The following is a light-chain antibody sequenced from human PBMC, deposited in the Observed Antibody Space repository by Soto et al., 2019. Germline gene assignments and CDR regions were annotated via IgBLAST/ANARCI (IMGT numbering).Light chain of an antibody. Sequence: QSALTQPASVSGSPGQSITISCTGTISDAGSYSLLSWYQYHPGKAPKLIIYEDIKGPSGVSNRFSGSKSGNTASLRISGLQAEDEADYYCYTYAGGSTYLFGTGTKVTVL. J-gene: IGLJ1*01. CDR1: ISDAGSYSL. CDR3: YTYAGGSTYL. CDR2: EDI. V-gene: IGLV2-23*01.